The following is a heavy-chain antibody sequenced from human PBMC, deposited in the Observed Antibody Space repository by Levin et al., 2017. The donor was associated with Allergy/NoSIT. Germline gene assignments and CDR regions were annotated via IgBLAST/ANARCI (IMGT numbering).Heavy chain of an antibody. J-gene: IGHJ1*01. CDR3: AKLRHCTDINECFHR. CDR1: EIPFSSFG. V-gene: IGHV3-30*18. D-gene: IGHD2-21*01. Sequence: GGSLRLSCAASEIPFSSFGMHWVRQAPGKGLEWLAIISFDGNQVDYADSVKGRFTISRDNSKNTLFLQMNRLRSEETAVYYCAKLRHCTDINECFHRWGQGTQVTVSS. CDR2: ISFDGNQV.